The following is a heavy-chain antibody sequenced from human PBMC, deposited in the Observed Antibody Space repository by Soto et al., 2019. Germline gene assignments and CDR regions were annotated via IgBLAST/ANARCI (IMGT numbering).Heavy chain of an antibody. CDR3: VRATYFSDSSGYTRCLDY. Sequence: PGGSLRLSCAVSGFTLSDHYMDWFRQAPGKGLEWVGRSRDKPEGYSTAYAASVKGRFTTSRDESKNSAYLQMNSLKTEDTAVYYCVRATYFSDSSGYTRCLDYWGQGTLVTVSS. CDR2: SRDKPEGYST. CDR1: GFTLSDHY. D-gene: IGHD3-22*01. J-gene: IGHJ4*02. V-gene: IGHV3-72*01.